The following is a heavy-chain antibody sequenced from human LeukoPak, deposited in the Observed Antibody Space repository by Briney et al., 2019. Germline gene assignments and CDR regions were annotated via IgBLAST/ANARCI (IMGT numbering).Heavy chain of an antibody. CDR3: ARCSGGSCYSGGYDY. Sequence: SETLSLTYTVSGDSISTYYWSWIRQPPGKVLEWVGYIYYRVTSDYNPSLKSRVTISVDTSKNQFSLKLSSVTAADTAVYYCARCSGGSCYSGGYDYWGQGTLVTVSS. V-gene: IGHV4-59*12. CDR2: IYYRVTS. CDR1: GDSISTYY. D-gene: IGHD2-15*01. J-gene: IGHJ4*02.